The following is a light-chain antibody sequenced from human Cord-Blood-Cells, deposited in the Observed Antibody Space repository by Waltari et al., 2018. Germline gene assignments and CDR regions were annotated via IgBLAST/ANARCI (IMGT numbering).Light chain of an antibody. CDR2: EGS. CDR3: CSYAGSSTWV. CDR1: SSDVGSYNL. Sequence: QSALTQPASVSGSPGQSITISCTGTSSDVGSYNLVSWYQQHPGKAPNLMIYEGSKRPAVVSNRFSGSKSGNTASLTISGLQAEDEADYYCCSYAGSSTWVCGGGTKLTVL. V-gene: IGLV2-23*01. J-gene: IGLJ3*02.